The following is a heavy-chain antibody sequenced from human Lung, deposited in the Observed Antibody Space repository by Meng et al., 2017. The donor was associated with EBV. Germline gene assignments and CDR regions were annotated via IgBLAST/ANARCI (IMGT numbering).Heavy chain of an antibody. D-gene: IGHD6-13*01. CDR1: GYTFTSYA. J-gene: IGHJ4*02. Sequence: QVQLVQSGSELKKPXASVKVSCXASGYTFTSYAMNWVRQAPGQGLEWMGWINTNTGNPTYAQDFTGRYVFSLDTSVSTAYLQISSLKAEDTAVYYCARDPDSAVCENCSSWGPGTLVTVSS. CDR2: INTNTGNP. V-gene: IGHV7-4-1*02. CDR3: ARDPDSAVCENCSS.